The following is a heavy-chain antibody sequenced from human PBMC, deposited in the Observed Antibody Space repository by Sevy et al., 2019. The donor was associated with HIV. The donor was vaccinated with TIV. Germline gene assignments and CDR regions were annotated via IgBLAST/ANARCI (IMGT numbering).Heavy chain of an antibody. CDR1: GFTFSSYW. V-gene: IGHV3-7*03. CDR2: IKQDGSEK. D-gene: IGHD3-3*01. CDR3: ARDERDYDFWGGYYRGAFDI. Sequence: GGSLRLSCAASGFTFSSYWMSWVRQAPGKGLEWVANIKQDGSEKYYVDSVKGRFTISRDNAKNSLYLQMNSLRAEDTAVYYCARDERDYDFWGGYYRGAFDIWGQGTMVTVSS. J-gene: IGHJ3*02.